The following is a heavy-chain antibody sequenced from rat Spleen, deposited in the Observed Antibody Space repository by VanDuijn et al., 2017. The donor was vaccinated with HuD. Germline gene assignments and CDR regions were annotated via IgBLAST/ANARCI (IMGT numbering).Heavy chain of an antibody. D-gene: IGHD4-6*01. CDR1: GFTFSDYY. V-gene: IGHV5-29*01. CDR3: ARAVYLRDWYFDF. CDR2: ISSDGSST. Sequence: EVQLVESDGGLVQPGRSLKLSCAASGFTFSDYYMAWVRQAPTKGLEWVATISSDGSSTYYRESVKGRFTISRDNTRDTLYLQMYNLRSEDTATYYCARAVYLRDWYFDFWGPGTMVTVSS. J-gene: IGHJ1*01.